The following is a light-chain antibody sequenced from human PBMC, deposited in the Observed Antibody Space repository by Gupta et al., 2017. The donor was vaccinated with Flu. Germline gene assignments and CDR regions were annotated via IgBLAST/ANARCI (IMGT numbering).Light chain of an antibody. J-gene: IGKJ4*01. V-gene: IGKV1-39*01. CDR1: QSISSY. CDR2: AAS. CDR3: QQSYSTLALT. Sequence: EIQMSLPPSSLSASEGDRVTITCRASQSISSYLTWYQQKTGKAPKLLIYAASSLQSGVPSRFSSSGAWTDFTLTIISLQPEEFATYYCQQSYSTLALTFGGGTKVEIK.